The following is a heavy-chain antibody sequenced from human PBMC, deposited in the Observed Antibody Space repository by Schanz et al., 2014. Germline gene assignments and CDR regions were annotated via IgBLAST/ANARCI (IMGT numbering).Heavy chain of an antibody. CDR2: ISGSGGDT. CDR1: GFTFSSYA. CDR3: AKEESPPSLVDY. J-gene: IGHJ4*02. Sequence: EVQLLESGGGLVQPGGSLRLSCAASGFTFSSYAMSWVRQAPGKGLEWVSAISGSGGDTYYADSVKGRFTISRDNSKNTLYLQMTGLRAEDTAVYYCAKEESPPSLVDYWGQGTLVTVSS. V-gene: IGHV3-23*01.